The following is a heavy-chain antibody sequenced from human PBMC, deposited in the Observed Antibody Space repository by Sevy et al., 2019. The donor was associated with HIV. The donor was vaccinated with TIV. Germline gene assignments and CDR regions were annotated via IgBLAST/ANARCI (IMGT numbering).Heavy chain of an antibody. CDR3: ARESPIAVAGMGYYYMDV. D-gene: IGHD6-19*01. J-gene: IGHJ6*03. CDR2: ISTSSSYI. CDR1: GFTFSSYS. Sequence: GGSLRLSCAASGFTFSSYSMNWVRQAPGKGLEWVSSISTSSSYIYYADSVKGRFTISRDNAKNSLYLQMNSLRAEDTAVYDCARESPIAVAGMGYYYMDVWGKGTTVTVSS. V-gene: IGHV3-21*01.